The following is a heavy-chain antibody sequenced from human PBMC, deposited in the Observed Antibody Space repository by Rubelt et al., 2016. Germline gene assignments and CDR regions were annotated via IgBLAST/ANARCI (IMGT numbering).Heavy chain of an antibody. D-gene: IGHD1-26*01. CDR3: AKDLGASNYFDY. CDR1: GFTFSFHG. Sequence: QVQLVESGGGVVQPGGSLRLSCAASGFTFSFHGMHWVRQAPGKGLEWVAFIRFDGTNKYCADSVKGRFTISRDNPKNTLYLQMNSLRAEDMAVYYCAKDLGASNYFDYWGQGTQVTVSS. V-gene: IGHV3-30*02. CDR2: IRFDGTNK. J-gene: IGHJ4*02.